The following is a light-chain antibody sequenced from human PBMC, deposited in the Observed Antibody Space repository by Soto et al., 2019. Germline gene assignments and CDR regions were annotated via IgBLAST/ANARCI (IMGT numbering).Light chain of an antibody. J-gene: IGLJ2*01. CDR1: SSDVGRYAY. V-gene: IGLV2-14*01. Sequence: QSALTQPASVSGSPGQSITISCTGTSSDVGRYAYISWYQQHPGKAPKLMIYDVSNRPSGIANRFSGSKSDNTASLTISGLQAEDEADYYCSSFTSTSTPVVFGGGTKLTVL. CDR3: SSFTSTSTPVV. CDR2: DVS.